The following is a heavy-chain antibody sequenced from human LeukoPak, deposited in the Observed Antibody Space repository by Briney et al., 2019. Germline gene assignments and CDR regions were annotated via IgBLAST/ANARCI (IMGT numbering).Heavy chain of an antibody. CDR3: AKDPRRYSRTGGYFDY. J-gene: IGHJ4*02. V-gene: IGHV3-23*01. CDR1: GFTFSSYG. CDR2: ISGSGGST. D-gene: IGHD6-13*01. Sequence: GGSLRLSCAASGFTFSSYGMSWVRQAPGKGLEWVSAISGSGGSTYYADSVKGRFTISRDNSKNTLYLQMNSLRAEDTAVYYCAKDPRRYSRTGGYFDYWGQGTLVTVSS.